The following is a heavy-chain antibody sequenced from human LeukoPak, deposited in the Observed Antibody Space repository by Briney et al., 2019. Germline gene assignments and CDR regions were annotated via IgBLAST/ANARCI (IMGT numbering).Heavy chain of an antibody. CDR3: ARDYYDSSGYYL. CDR2: IIPIFGTA. D-gene: IGHD3-22*01. CDR1: GGTFSNYA. V-gene: IGHV1-69*05. Sequence: ASVKVSCKASGGTFSNYAISWVRQAPGQGLEWMGRIIPIFGTANYAQKFQGRVTITTDESTSTAYMELSSLRSEDTAVYYCARDYYDSSGYYLWGQGTLVTVSS. J-gene: IGHJ4*02.